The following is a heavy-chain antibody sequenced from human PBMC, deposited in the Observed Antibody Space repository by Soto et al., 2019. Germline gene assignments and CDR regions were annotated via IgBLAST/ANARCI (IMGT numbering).Heavy chain of an antibody. CDR1: GFSLSTSGMC. CDR3: ARAPVNYGDYYYGMDV. D-gene: IGHD4-17*01. CDR2: IDWDDDK. V-gene: IGHV2-70*01. Sequence: SGPTLVNPTQTLTLTCTFSGFSLSTSGMCVSWIRQPPGKALEWLALIDWDDDKYYSTSLKTRLTISKDTSKNQVVLTMTNMDPVDTATYYCARAPVNYGDYYYGMDVWGQGTTVTVSS. J-gene: IGHJ6*02.